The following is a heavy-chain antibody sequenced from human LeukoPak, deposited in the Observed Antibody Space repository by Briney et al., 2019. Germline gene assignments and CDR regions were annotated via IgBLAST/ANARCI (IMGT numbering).Heavy chain of an antibody. Sequence: SETLSLTCTVSGGSISSGSYYWSWIRQPAGKGLEWIGRIYTSGSTNYNPSLKSRVTISVDTSKNQLSLKLSSVTAADTAVYYCARDDYGDYVGTFDYWGQGTLVTVSS. V-gene: IGHV4-61*02. D-gene: IGHD4-17*01. CDR2: IYTSGST. CDR3: ARDDYGDYVGTFDY. CDR1: GGSISSGSYY. J-gene: IGHJ4*02.